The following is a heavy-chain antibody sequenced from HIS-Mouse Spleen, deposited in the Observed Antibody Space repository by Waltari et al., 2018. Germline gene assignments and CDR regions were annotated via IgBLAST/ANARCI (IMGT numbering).Heavy chain of an antibody. CDR1: GYTFTSYY. D-gene: IGHD7-27*01. J-gene: IGHJ3*02. V-gene: IGHV1-46*03. CDR2: INPSGGSK. Sequence: QVQLVQSGAEVKKPGASVKVSCKASGYTFTSYYMHWVRQAPGQGLEGVGIINPSGGSKSDAQKFQGRVTMTRDTSTSTVYMELSSLRSEDTAVYYCARGSDWGSGGDAFDIWGQGTMVTVSS. CDR3: ARGSDWGSGGDAFDI.